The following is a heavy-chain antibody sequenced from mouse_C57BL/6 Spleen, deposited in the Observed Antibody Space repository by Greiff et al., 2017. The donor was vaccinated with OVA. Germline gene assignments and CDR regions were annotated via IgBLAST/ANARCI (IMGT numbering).Heavy chain of an antibody. CDR1: GYTFTDYN. Sequence: VQLQQSGPELVKPGASVKMSCKASGYTFTDYNMHWVKQSHGKSLEWIGYINPNNGGTSYNQKFKGKATLTVNKSSSTAYMELRSLTSEDSAVYYCARGDYGSSYVFAYWGQGTLVTVSA. D-gene: IGHD1-1*01. J-gene: IGHJ3*01. CDR2: INPNNGGT. CDR3: ARGDYGSSYVFAY. V-gene: IGHV1-22*01.